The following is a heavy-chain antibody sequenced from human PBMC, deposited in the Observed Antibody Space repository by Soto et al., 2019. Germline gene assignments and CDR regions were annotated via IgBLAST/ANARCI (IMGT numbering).Heavy chain of an antibody. J-gene: IGHJ4*02. CDR1: GFTFSSYW. CDR3: ARGITGTTVYFDY. D-gene: IGHD1-7*01. V-gene: IGHV3-7*01. Sequence: GGSLRLSCAASGFTFSSYWMSWVRQAPGKGLEWVANIKQDGSEKYYVDSVKGRFTISRDNAKNSLYLQMNSLRAEDTAVYYCARGITGTTVYFDYWGQGTLVTVSS. CDR2: IKQDGSEK.